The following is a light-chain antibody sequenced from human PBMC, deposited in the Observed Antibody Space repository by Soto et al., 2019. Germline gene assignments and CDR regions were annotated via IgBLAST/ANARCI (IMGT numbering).Light chain of an antibody. CDR2: DVS. J-gene: IGLJ2*01. CDR1: SSDVGDYNY. Sequence: QSALTQPASVSGSPGQSITISCTGTSSDVGDYNYVSWYQQHPGKAPKLMIYDVSNRPSGVSNRFSGSKSGNTASLTVSGLQAESGADYYCSPYTSSSPLVFGGGTQLPAL. V-gene: IGLV2-14*01. CDR3: SPYTSSSPLV.